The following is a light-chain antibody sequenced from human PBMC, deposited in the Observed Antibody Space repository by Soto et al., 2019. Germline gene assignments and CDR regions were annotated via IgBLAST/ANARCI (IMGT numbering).Light chain of an antibody. CDR2: DAS. CDR1: QSVSGNF. V-gene: IGKV3-20*01. Sequence: TVLTQSPGTLSLSPGVRATLSCRASQSVSGNFLAWYQQKPGQAPRLLIYDASTRATGIPDRFSASGSGTDFTLTIYRLEPEDFAVYYCQQYGRSPPFTFGPGTKVEIK. CDR3: QQYGRSPPFT. J-gene: IGKJ3*01.